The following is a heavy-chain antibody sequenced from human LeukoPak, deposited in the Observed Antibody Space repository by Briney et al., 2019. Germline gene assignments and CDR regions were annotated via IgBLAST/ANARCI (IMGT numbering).Heavy chain of an antibody. J-gene: IGHJ4*02. Sequence: GGSLRLSCAASGFTFSNYAMSWVRQAPGKGLEWISAVSGSGDRAYYAGSVKGRFTISRDNSKNIVYLRMNSLRAEDTAVYFCANSRGYGSGNLWGQGTLVTVSS. CDR2: VSGSGDRA. CDR3: ANSRGYGSGNL. V-gene: IGHV3-23*01. D-gene: IGHD3-10*01. CDR1: GFTFSNYA.